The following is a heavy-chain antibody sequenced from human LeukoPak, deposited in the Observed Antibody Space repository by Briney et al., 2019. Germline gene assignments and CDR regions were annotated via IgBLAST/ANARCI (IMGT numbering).Heavy chain of an antibody. J-gene: IGHJ6*02. CDR3: ARRYCGGDCYTYGMDV. D-gene: IGHD2-21*02. Sequence: GSSVRLSCKASGGTFSSYAISWVRQAPGQGLEWMGGIIPILGIANYAQTFQGRVTITAHKSTSTAYMEPRSLRSEDTPVYYWARRYCGGDCYTYGMDVWGQGTTVTVSS. CDR1: GGTFSSYA. CDR2: IIPILGIA. V-gene: IGHV1-69*04.